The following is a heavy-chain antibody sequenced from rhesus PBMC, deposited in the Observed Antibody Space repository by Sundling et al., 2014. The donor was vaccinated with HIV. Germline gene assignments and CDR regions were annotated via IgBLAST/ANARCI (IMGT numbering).Heavy chain of an antibody. CDR1: GFTSSNFNFGDYD. V-gene: IGHV3-54*02. D-gene: IGHD2-15*01. Sequence: VQLVESGGGLVQPGGSLRLSCEASGFTSSNFNFGDYDMNWVRQAPGKGLEWVAIIWSDGSQKFYGESVKDRFTISRDNSKNMVYLQMNNLKLEDTAVYYCARDLRLDSWGPGVVVSVSS. J-gene: IGHJ6*01. CDR2: IWSDGSQK. CDR3: ARDLRLDS.